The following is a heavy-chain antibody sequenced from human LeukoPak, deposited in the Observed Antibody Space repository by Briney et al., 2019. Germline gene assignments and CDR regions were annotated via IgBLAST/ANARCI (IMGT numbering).Heavy chain of an antibody. J-gene: IGHJ3*02. Sequence: SETLSLTCAVYGGSFSGYYWSWIRQPPGKGLEWIGEINHSGSTNYNPSLKSRVTISVDTSKNQFSLKLSSVTAADTAVYYCAATLAVADPRDAFDIWGQGTMVTVSS. D-gene: IGHD6-19*01. V-gene: IGHV4-34*01. CDR2: INHSGST. CDR1: GGSFSGYY. CDR3: AATLAVADPRDAFDI.